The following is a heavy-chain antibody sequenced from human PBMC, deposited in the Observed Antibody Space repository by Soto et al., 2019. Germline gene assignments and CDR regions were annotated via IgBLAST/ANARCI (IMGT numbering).Heavy chain of an antibody. D-gene: IGHD3-10*01. CDR3: AVQLMVRGVIMGAYYYYGMDV. Sequence: GASVKVSCKASGGTFSSYAISWVRQAPGQGLEWMGGIIPIFGTANYAQKFQGRVTITADKSTSTAYMELSSLRSEDTAVYYCAVQLMVRGVIMGAYYYYGMDVWGQGTTVTVSS. CDR1: GGTFSSYA. V-gene: IGHV1-69*06. CDR2: IIPIFGTA. J-gene: IGHJ6*02.